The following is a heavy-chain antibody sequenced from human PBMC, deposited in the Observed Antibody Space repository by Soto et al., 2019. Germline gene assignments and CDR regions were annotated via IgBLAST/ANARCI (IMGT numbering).Heavy chain of an antibody. CDR2: IWYGGSNT. V-gene: IGHV3-33*06. CDR1: GGSFRSYG. J-gene: IGHJ4*02. D-gene: IGHD7-27*01. CDR3: AKGSLLGTSAPLDF. Sequence: GGSLGLCCAASGGSFRSYGMHWVRQATGKGLEWVAVIWYGGSNTYYADSVKGRFTISRDNSKNTLYLQMNRLRAEDTAVYYCAKGSLLGTSAPLDFWGQGILVTVSS.